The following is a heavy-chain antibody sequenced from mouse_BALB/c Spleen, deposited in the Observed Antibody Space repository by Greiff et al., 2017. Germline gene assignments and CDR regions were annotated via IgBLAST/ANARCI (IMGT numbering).Heavy chain of an antibody. J-gene: IGHJ4*01. Sequence: EVKLMESGGGLVQPGGSRKLSCAASGFTFSSFGMHWVRQAPEKGLEWVAYISSGSSTIYYADTVKGRFTISRDNPKNTLFLQMTSLRSEDTAMYYCARKKRTGTNAMDYWGQGTSVTVSS. V-gene: IGHV5-17*02. CDR2: ISSGSSTI. D-gene: IGHD4-1*01. CDR1: GFTFSSFG. CDR3: ARKKRTGTNAMDY.